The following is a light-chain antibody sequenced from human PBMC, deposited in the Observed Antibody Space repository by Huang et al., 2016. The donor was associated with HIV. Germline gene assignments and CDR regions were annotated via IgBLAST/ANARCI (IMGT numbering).Light chain of an antibody. CDR3: QQYYSTPT. CDR2: DAS. CDR1: QGISNS. V-gene: IGKV1-NL1*01. Sequence: DIQMTQSPSSLSASVGARVTITCRASQGISNSLAWYQHTPGKAPVLLCYDASRLESGVPSRFSGSGSGTDYTLTISSLQPEDFATYYCQQYYSTPTFGQGTKVEIK. J-gene: IGKJ1*01.